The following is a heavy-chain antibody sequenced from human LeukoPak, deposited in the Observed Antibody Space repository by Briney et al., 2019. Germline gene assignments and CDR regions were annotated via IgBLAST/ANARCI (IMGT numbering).Heavy chain of an antibody. D-gene: IGHD3-10*01. CDR3: ARDEPGYGEFLLY. V-gene: IGHV3-30-3*01. J-gene: IGHJ4*02. CDR1: GFTFSSYA. Sequence: HTGGSLRLSCAASGFTFSSYAMHWVRQAPGKGLEWVAVISYDGSNKYYADSVKGRFTISRDNTKNSMYLQMNSLRADDTAVYYCARDEPGYGEFLLYWGQGTLVTVSS. CDR2: ISYDGSNK.